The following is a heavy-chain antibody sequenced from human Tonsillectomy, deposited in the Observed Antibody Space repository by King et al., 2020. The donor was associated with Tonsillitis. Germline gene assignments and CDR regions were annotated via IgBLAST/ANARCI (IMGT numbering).Heavy chain of an antibody. CDR1: GFSFRNYG. V-gene: IGHV3-30*18. J-gene: IGHJ6*02. D-gene: IGHD6-13*01. CDR2: IPYDGSNK. Sequence: VQLVEYGGGVVQPGRSLRLSCAASGFSFRNYGIHWVRQAPGKGLEWVAIIPYDGSNKYYADSVKGRFTVSRDNSKNTLYLQMNSLRGEDTAVYYCAKEIAAAGDSYYSYGMDVWGQGTAVTVSS. CDR3: AKEIAAAGDSYYSYGMDV.